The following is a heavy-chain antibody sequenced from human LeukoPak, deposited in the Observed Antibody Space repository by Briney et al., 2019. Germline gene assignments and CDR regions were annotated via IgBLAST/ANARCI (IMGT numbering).Heavy chain of an antibody. J-gene: IGHJ4*02. CDR1: GDSINSGTYY. CDR3: ARGSMVRPLDY. D-gene: IGHD3-10*01. V-gene: IGHV4-61*02. Sequence: SETLSLTCTVSGDSINSGTYYWTWIRQPAGQGLEWIGRINPSGSTDYNPSLKSRVTISVDTSKNQFSLKLSSVTAADTAVYYCARGSMVRPLDYWGQGTLVTVSS. CDR2: INPSGST.